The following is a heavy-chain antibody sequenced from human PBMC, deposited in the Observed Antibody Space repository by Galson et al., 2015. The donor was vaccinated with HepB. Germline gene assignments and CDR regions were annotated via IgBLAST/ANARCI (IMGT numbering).Heavy chain of an antibody. Sequence: CAISGDSVSSTSAAWSWFRQSPSRGLEWLGRTFYTSKWYNEYATSVKSRVTINPDTSQNHFSLQLNSVTPEDTAVYYCARGRGDGSFDYWGQGTLVTVSP. D-gene: IGHD5-24*01. CDR1: GDSVSSTSAA. V-gene: IGHV6-1*01. CDR3: ARGRGDGSFDY. J-gene: IGHJ4*02. CDR2: TFYTSKWYN.